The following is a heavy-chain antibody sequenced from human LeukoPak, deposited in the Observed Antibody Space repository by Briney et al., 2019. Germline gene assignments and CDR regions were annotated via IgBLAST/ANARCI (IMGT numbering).Heavy chain of an antibody. CDR2: ISWNSGSI. CDR3: ARELSWGRLYYYYYYMDV. V-gene: IGHV3-9*01. D-gene: IGHD3-16*01. Sequence: GGSLRLSCAASGFTFDDYAMHWVRQAPGKGLEWVSGISWNSGSIGYADSVKGRFTISRDNAKNSLYLQMNSLRAEDTALYYCARELSWGRLYYYYYYMDVWGKGTTVTVSS. CDR1: GFTFDDYA. J-gene: IGHJ6*03.